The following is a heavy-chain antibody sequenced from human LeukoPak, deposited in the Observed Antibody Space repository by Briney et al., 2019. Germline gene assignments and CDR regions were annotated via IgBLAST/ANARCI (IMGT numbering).Heavy chain of an antibody. CDR2: ISSSSSTI. D-gene: IGHD6-6*01. Sequence: GGSLRLSCAASGFTFSSYSMNWVPQAPGKGLEWVSYISSSSSTIYYADSVKGRFTISRHNAKNSLYLQMNSLRAADTAVYYCASEYSSSSPHYYYYYYYMDVWGKGTTVTVSS. CDR1: GFTFSSYS. CDR3: ASEYSSSSPHYYYYYYYMDV. J-gene: IGHJ6*03. V-gene: IGHV3-48*01.